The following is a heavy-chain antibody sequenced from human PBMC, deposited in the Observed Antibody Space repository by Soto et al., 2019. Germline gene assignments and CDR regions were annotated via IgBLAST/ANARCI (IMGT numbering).Heavy chain of an antibody. V-gene: IGHV3-23*01. CDR1: GFTFSSYA. J-gene: IGHJ6*02. Sequence: EEQLLESGGGLLQPGGSLRLPCAASGFTFSSYAMSWVRQAPGKGLEWVSGISGSGGSTYYADSVKGRFTISRDNSKNMVFLQMNSLRAEDTAVYYCAKYSGSHYYYYAMDVWGQGTTVTVSS. CDR3: AKYSGSHYYYYAMDV. D-gene: IGHD1-26*01. CDR2: ISGSGGST.